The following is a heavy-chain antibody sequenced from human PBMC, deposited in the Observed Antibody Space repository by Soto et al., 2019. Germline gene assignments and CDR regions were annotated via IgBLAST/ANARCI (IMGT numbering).Heavy chain of an antibody. CDR1: GFTFSSYA. CDR3: ARVAAAGFTPPPPDYYYYYGMDV. J-gene: IGHJ6*02. CDR2: ISYDGSNK. D-gene: IGHD6-13*01. V-gene: IGHV3-30-3*01. Sequence: QVQLVESGGGVVQPGRSLRLSCAASGFTFSSYAMHWVRQAPGKGLEWVAVISYDGSNKYYADSVKGRFTISRDNSKNTLYLQMTSLRAEDTAVYYCARVAAAGFTPPPPDYYYYYGMDVWGQGTTVTVSS.